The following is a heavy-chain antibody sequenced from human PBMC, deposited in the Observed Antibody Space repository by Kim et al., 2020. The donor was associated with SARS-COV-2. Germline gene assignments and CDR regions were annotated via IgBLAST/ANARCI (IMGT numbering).Heavy chain of an antibody. J-gene: IGHJ4*02. CDR1: GGTFSSYA. Sequence: SVKVSCKASGGTFSSYAISWVRQAPGQGLEWMGGIIPIFGTANYAQKFQGRVTITADESTSTAYMELSSLRSEDTAVYYCARASKRYQLGLVFDYWGQGTLVTISS. CDR3: ARASKRYQLGLVFDY. CDR2: IIPIFGTA. D-gene: IGHD2-2*01. V-gene: IGHV1-69*13.